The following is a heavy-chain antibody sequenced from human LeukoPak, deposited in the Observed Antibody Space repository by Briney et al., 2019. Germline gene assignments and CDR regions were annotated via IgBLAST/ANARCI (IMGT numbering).Heavy chain of an antibody. CDR1: GFTFSSNS. V-gene: IGHV3-23*01. D-gene: IGHD3-10*01. Sequence: GGSLRLSCAASGFTFSSNSMNWVRQAPGKGLEWVSVITNSGGTTYYADSVKGRFTISRDNSKNMLYLQMNSLRAEDTAVYYCAKDWGYGSGTYYPHWGQGTLVTVSS. CDR3: AKDWGYGSGTYYPH. J-gene: IGHJ4*02. CDR2: ITNSGGTT.